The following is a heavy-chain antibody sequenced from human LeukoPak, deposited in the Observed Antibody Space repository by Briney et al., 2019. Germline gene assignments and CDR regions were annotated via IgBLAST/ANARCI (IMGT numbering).Heavy chain of an antibody. D-gene: IGHD3-10*01. CDR2: INHSGST. CDR3: ARGRYSGNWFDP. CDR1: GGSISNYY. J-gene: IGHJ5*02. Sequence: SETLSLTCSVSGGSISNYYWSWIRQPPGKGLEWIGEINHSGSTNYNPSLKSRVTISVDTSKNQFSLKLSSVTAADTAVYYCARGRYSGNWFDPWGQGTLVTVSS. V-gene: IGHV4-34*01.